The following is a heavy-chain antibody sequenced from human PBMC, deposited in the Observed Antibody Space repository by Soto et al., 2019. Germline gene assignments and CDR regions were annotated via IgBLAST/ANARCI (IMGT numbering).Heavy chain of an antibody. CDR1: GFSLSTSGVG. D-gene: IGHD3-3*01. CDR2: IYWDDDK. V-gene: IGHV2-5*02. J-gene: IGHJ3*02. Sequence: QITLKESGPTLVKPTQTLTLTCTFSGFSLSTSGVGVGWIRQPPGKALEWLALIYWDDDKRYSPSLKSRLTITKDTSKNQVVLTMTNMDPVDTATYYCAHTIKYAVWSGYLFNAFDIWGQGPMVTVSS. CDR3: AHTIKYAVWSGYLFNAFDI.